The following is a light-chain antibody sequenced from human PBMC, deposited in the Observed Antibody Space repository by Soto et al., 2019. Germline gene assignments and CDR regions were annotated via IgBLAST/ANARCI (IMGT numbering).Light chain of an antibody. CDR2: DVN. J-gene: IGLJ3*02. V-gene: IGLV2-14*03. CDR3: TSYTTSSTGV. CDR1: SSDVGAYNY. Sequence: QSALTQPASVSGSPGQSITISCTGTSSDVGAYNYVSWCQHHPGKAPKLIIYDVNNRPSGVSNRFSGSKSGNTASLTISGLQADDEAYYYCTSYTTSSTGVFGGGTNLTVL.